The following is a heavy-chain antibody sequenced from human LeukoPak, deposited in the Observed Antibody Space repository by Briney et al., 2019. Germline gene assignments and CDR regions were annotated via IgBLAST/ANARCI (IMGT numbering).Heavy chain of an antibody. Sequence: SETLSLTCAVSGYSISSGYYWGWIRQPPGKGLEWIGSIYHSGSTYYNPSLKSRVTISVDTSKNQFSLKLSSVTAADTAVYYCARHDCSSTSCYLVTGTTFNYWGQGTLVTVSS. V-gene: IGHV4-38-2*01. D-gene: IGHD2-2*01. CDR2: IYHSGST. J-gene: IGHJ4*02. CDR3: ARHDCSSTSCYLVTGTTFNY. CDR1: GYSISSGYY.